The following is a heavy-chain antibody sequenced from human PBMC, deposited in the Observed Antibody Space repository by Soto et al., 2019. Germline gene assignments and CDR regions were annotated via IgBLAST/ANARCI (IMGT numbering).Heavy chain of an antibody. CDR2: IKDGGYT. V-gene: IGHV4-34*01. CDR3: ARGQEGVVATH. D-gene: IGHD5-12*01. J-gene: IGHJ4*02. Sequence: QVQLQQWGAGLLKPSETLSLNCGVNGGSLSGYYWSWIRQPPGKGLEWIGEIKDGGYTNYSPSLTSXXTXSXXMSNNQVSLRLNSVTAADTGVYYCARGQEGVVATHWDQGALVTVSS. CDR1: GGSLSGYY.